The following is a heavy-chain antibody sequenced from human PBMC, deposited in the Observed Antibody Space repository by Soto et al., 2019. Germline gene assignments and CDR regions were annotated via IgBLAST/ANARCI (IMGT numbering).Heavy chain of an antibody. J-gene: IGHJ6*02. Sequence: QVQLVQSGAEVKKPGSSVKVSCTASGGTFSSYAISWVRQAPGQGLEWMGGIIPIFGTANYAQKFQGRVTITADESTSTAYMELSSLRSEDTAVYYCARGTIAAAGIPYYYGMDVWGQGTTVTVSS. V-gene: IGHV1-69*01. CDR3: ARGTIAAAGIPYYYGMDV. CDR2: IIPIFGTA. CDR1: GGTFSSYA. D-gene: IGHD6-13*01.